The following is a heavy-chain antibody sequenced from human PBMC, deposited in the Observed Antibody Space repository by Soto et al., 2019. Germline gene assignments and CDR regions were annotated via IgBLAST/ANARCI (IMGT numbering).Heavy chain of an antibody. V-gene: IGHV3-23*01. CDR2: ISGSGGST. Sequence: GGSLRLSCAASGFTFSSYAMSWVRQAPGKGLEWVSAISGSGGSTYYADSVKGRFTISRDNSKNTLYLQMNSLRAEDTAVYCCAKDSIAQQLVLGAFDIWGQGTMVTVSS. D-gene: IGHD6-13*01. J-gene: IGHJ3*02. CDR1: GFTFSSYA. CDR3: AKDSIAQQLVLGAFDI.